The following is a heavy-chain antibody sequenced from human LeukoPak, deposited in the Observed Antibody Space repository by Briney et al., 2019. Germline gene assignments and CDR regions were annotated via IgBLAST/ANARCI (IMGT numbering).Heavy chain of an antibody. J-gene: IGHJ4*02. Sequence: GGSLRLSCAASGFTFSDYYMSWIRQAPGKGLEWVSYISSSGSTIYYADSVKGQFTISRDNAKNSLYLQMNSLRAEDTAVYYCAILSGSSGYYWGFDYWGQGTLVTVSS. CDR1: GFTFSDYY. CDR3: AILSGSSGYYWGFDY. V-gene: IGHV3-11*01. D-gene: IGHD3-22*01. CDR2: ISSSGSTI.